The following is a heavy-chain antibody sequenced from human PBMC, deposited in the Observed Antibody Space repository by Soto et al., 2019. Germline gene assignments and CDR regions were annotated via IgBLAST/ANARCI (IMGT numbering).Heavy chain of an antibody. Sequence: PSETLSLTCTVSGGSISSGDYYWSGILQPPGKGLEWIGYIYHSGSTYYNPSLKSRVTISVDTSKNQFSLKLSSVTAADTAVYYCARVQLERLGHYYYYYGMDVWGQGTTVTVSS. CDR2: IYHSGST. J-gene: IGHJ6*02. D-gene: IGHD1-1*01. CDR1: GGSISSGDYY. CDR3: ARVQLERLGHYYYYYGMDV. V-gene: IGHV4-30-4*02.